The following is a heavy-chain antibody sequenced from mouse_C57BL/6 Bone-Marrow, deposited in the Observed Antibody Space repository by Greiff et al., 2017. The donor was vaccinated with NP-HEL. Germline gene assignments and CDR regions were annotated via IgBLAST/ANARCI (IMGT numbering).Heavy chain of an antibody. Sequence: EVNLVESGGGLVKPGGSLKLSCAASGFTFSDYGMHWVRQAPEKGLEWVAYISSGSSTIYYADTVKGRFTISRDNAKNTLFLQMTSLRSEDTAMYYCARPLYYGSSWFAYWGQGTLVTVSA. J-gene: IGHJ3*01. CDR3: ARPLYYGSSWFAY. CDR2: ISSGSSTI. D-gene: IGHD1-1*01. V-gene: IGHV5-17*01. CDR1: GFTFSDYG.